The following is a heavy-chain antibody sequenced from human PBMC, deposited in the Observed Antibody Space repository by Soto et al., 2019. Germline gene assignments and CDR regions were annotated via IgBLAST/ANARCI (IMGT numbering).Heavy chain of an antibody. D-gene: IGHD6-13*01. CDR2: IRAYNGNT. CDR1: GYTFTSFG. CDR3: ARGSSSWENYYCYGMDV. J-gene: IGHJ6*02. Sequence: QVQLVQSGAEVKKPGASVKVPCQASGYTFTSFGITWGRRAPGQGLGWMEWIRAYNGNTNYAQKLKGRVTMTTDTSTSTAYMELRSLRSDDTAVYYCARGSSSWENYYCYGMDVWGQGTTVTVSS. V-gene: IGHV1-18*01.